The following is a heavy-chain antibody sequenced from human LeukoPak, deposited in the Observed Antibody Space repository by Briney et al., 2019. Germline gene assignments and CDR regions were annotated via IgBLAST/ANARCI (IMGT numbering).Heavy chain of an antibody. CDR1: GFTVSSNY. D-gene: IGHD3-16*02. V-gene: IGHV3-53*01. J-gene: IGHJ4*02. CDR2: IYSGGST. Sequence: PGGSLRLSCAASGFTVSSNYMSWVRQAPGKGLEWVSVIYSGGSTYYADSVKGRFTISRDNSKNTLYLQMNSLRAEDTAVYYCAKDGLRLGELSFGYFDYWGQGTLVTVSS. CDR3: AKDGLRLGELSFGYFDY.